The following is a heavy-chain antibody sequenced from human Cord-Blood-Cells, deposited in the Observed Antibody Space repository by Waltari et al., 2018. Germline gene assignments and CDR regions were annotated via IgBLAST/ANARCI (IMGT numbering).Heavy chain of an antibody. D-gene: IGHD2-2*01. J-gene: IGHJ6*02. Sequence: QMQLVQSGPEVKKPGTSVKVFCKASGFTFTSSAVQWVRQARGQRLEWIGGIVVGSGNTNYAQKFQERVTITRDMSTSTAYMELRSLRSEDTAVYYCAATPQLYCSSTSCYYYYYYGMDVWGQGTTVTVSS. CDR1: GFTFTSSA. CDR3: AATPQLYCSSTSCYYYYYYGMDV. V-gene: IGHV1-58*01. CDR2: IVVGSGNT.